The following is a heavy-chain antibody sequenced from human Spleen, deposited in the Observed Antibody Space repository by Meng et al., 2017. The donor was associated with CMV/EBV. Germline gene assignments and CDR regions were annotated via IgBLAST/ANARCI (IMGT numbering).Heavy chain of an antibody. V-gene: IGHV3-11*01. Sequence: GESLKISFAASGFTFNDYYMSWIRQAPGKGLEWVSCISNSGNTVYYADSVKGRLTISRDNAKNSLYLQVNSLRAEVMTVYYCVRVAGVAIFGRVINHDYWGQGTLVTVSS. J-gene: IGHJ4*02. CDR3: VRVAGVAIFGRVINHDY. D-gene: IGHD3/OR15-3a*01. CDR1: GFTFNDYY. CDR2: ISNSGNTV.